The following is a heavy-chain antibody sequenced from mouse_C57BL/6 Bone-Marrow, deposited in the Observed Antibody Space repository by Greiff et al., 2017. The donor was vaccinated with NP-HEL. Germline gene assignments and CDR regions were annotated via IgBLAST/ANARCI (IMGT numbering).Heavy chain of an antibody. CDR2: ISYDGSN. D-gene: IGHD2-5*01. V-gene: IGHV3-6*01. Sequence: DVQLQESGPGLVKPSQSLSLTCSVTGYSITSGYYWNWIRQFPGNKLEWIGYISYDGSNNYNPSLKNRISITRDTSKNQFFLKLNSVTTEDTATYYCAPYSNPYYAMDYWGQGTSVTVSS. J-gene: IGHJ4*01. CDR3: APYSNPYYAMDY. CDR1: GYSITSGYY.